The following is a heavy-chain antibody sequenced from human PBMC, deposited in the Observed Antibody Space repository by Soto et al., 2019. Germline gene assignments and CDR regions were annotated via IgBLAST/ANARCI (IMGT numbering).Heavy chain of an antibody. Sequence: QVQLVQSGAEVKKPGASVKVSCMASGYAFSNNFMHWVRQAPAQGLEWMGVINPTTGLTSNAQKFQGRITMTSDTSSSTAYIELSSLRSEDTAVYYCARALRNGYFYGMDIWGQGTTVTVSS. CDR1: GYAFSNNF. J-gene: IGHJ6*02. CDR2: INPTTGLT. D-gene: IGHD2-8*01. CDR3: ARALRNGYFYGMDI. V-gene: IGHV1-46*01.